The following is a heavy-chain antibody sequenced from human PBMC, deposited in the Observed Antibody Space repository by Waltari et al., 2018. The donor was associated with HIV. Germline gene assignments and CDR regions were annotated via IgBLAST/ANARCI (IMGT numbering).Heavy chain of an antibody. CDR2: ICSDGYNK. V-gene: IGHV3-33*03. J-gene: IGHJ3*02. CDR3: VKERGPFNGFDI. D-gene: IGHD3-16*01. CDR1: GFTFSSYG. Sequence: QVYLMESGGGVVQPGGSLKLSCAASGFTFSSYGMHWVRQAPGKGLEWVAVICSDGYNKFYADSVRGRFTFSRDKSKYTLSLQMNSLRAEDTALYYCVKERGPFNGFDIWGQGTMVTVSS.